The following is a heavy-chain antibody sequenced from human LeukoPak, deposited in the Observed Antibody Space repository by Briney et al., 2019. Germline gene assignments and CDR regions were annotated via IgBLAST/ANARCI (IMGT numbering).Heavy chain of an antibody. J-gene: IGHJ4*02. CDR3: AKQVSGQWLTPDSG. V-gene: IGHV3-23*01. CDR1: GFTFSNYG. Sequence: GGTLRLSCAASGFTFSNYGMSWVRQAPGKGLEWVSVTSGSGENSYYADSVRGRFTISRDNSRNTLYLQMNSLTVEDTAVYYCAKQVSGQWLTPDSGWGQGTLVTVSS. CDR2: TSGSGENS. D-gene: IGHD6-19*01.